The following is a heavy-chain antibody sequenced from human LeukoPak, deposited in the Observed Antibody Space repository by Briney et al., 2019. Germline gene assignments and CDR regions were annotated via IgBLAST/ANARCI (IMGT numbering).Heavy chain of an antibody. J-gene: IGHJ4*02. CDR3: AREGGPYRPLDY. CDR1: GGSISSSNW. Sequence: SGTLSLTCGVSGGSISSSNWWSWVRQPPGKGLEWIGEIYHSGSTYYNPSLRSRVTISVDKSENHISLKLTSVTAADTAVYYCAREGGPYRPLDYSGQGTLVTVSS. V-gene: IGHV4-4*02. CDR2: IYHSGST.